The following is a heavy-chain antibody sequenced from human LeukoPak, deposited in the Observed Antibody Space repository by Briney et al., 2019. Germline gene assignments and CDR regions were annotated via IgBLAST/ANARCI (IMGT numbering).Heavy chain of an antibody. V-gene: IGHV4-34*01. D-gene: IGHD1-26*01. CDR3: ARDRGSDASAFDI. Sequence: SETLSLTCAVHGGSFSGYYWTWIRQPPGKGLEWIGEINHSGTTNYNPSLKSRVTISVDRSKSQFSLKLSSVTAADTAVYYCARDRGSDASAFDIWGQGTMVTVSS. CDR2: INHSGTT. CDR1: GGSFSGYY. J-gene: IGHJ3*02.